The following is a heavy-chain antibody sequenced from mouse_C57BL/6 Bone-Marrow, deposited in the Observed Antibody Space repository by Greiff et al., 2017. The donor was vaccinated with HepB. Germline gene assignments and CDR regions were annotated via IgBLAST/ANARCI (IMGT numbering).Heavy chain of an antibody. Sequence: QVQLQQSGPELVKPGASVKISCKASGYAFSSSWMNWVKQRPGKGLEWIGRIYPGDGDTNYNGKFKGKATLTADKSSSTAYMQLSSLTSEDSAVYFWARGGYFDVWGTGTTVTVSS. CDR3: ARGGYFDV. CDR1: GYAFSSSW. V-gene: IGHV1-82*01. J-gene: IGHJ1*03. CDR2: IYPGDGDT.